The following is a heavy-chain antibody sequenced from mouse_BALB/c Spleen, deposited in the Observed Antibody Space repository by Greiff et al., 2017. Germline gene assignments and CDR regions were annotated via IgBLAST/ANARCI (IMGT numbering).Heavy chain of an antibody. D-gene: IGHD1-1*01. CDR1: GFTFSSFG. Sequence: EVKLVESGGGLVQPGGSRKLSCAASGFTFSSFGMHWVRQAPEKGLEWVAYISSGSSTIYYADTVKGRFTISRDNPKNTLFLQMTSLRSEDTAMYYCARVEFITTVGFDYWGQGTTLTVSS. CDR2: ISSGSSTI. J-gene: IGHJ2*01. V-gene: IGHV5-17*02. CDR3: ARVEFITTVGFDY.